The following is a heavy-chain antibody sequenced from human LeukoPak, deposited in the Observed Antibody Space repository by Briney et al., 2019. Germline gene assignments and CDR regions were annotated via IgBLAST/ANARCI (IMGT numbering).Heavy chain of an antibody. CDR1: GSTFSSYS. CDR2: ISSSSSYI. J-gene: IGHJ4*02. D-gene: IGHD2-2*02. CDR3: ARGGYCSSTSCYTGDY. Sequence: GGSLRLSCAASGSTFSSYSMNWVRQAPGKGLEWVSSISSSSSYIYYADSVKGRFTISRDNAKNSLYLQMNSLRAEDTAVYYCARGGYCSSTSCYTGDYWGQGTLVTVSS. V-gene: IGHV3-21*01.